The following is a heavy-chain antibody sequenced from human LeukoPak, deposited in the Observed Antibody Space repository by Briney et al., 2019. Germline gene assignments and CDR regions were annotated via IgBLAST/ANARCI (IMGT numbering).Heavy chain of an antibody. CDR3: AKPGCTGTICYANY. CDR2: LWYDGSNK. Sequence: GGSLRLSCAASGFSFRDYAMHWVRQAPGKGLEWVAILWYDGSNKNYADSMKGRFTISRDNSKNTLYLQMNSLRAEDTALYYCAKPGCTGTICYANYWGQGTLVTVSS. V-gene: IGHV3-33*06. D-gene: IGHD2-2*01. CDR1: GFSFRDYA. J-gene: IGHJ4*02.